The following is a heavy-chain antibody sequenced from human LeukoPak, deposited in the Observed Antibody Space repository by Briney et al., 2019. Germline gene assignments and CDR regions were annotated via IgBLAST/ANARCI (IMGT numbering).Heavy chain of an antibody. J-gene: IGHJ4*02. D-gene: IGHD5-18*01. V-gene: IGHV1-46*01. CDR3: AREIGPIQLHLWGSAFDY. CDR2: INPRGGST. CDR1: GYTFTNYY. Sequence: ASVKVSCKASGYTFTNYYMHWVRQAPGQGHEWMGIINPRGGSTSYAQKFQGRVTMTRDTSTNTVYMDLSSLRSEDTAVYYCAREIGPIQLHLWGSAFDYWGQGTLVTVSS.